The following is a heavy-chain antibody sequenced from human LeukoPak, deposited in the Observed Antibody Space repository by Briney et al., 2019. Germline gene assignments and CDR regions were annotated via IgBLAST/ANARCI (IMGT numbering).Heavy chain of an antibody. J-gene: IGHJ6*03. CDR3: ARTTTGTDYYMDV. CDR1: GFTFSSYS. V-gene: IGHV3-21*01. Sequence: GGSLRLACAASGFTFSSYSMNWVRQAPGEGLEWVASISSSSSYIYYADSVKGRFTISRDNAKNSLYLQMNSLRAEDTAVYYCARTTTGTDYYMDVWGEGTTVTVSS. CDR2: ISSSSSYI. D-gene: IGHD1-1*01.